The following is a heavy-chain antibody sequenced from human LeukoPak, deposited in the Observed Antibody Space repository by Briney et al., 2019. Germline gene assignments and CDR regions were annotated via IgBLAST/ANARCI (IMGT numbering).Heavy chain of an antibody. CDR2: ISGSGGST. CDR1: GFTFSSYA. J-gene: IGHJ6*02. CDR3: ARDLGLTIFGVVIKSHYYYGMDV. D-gene: IGHD3-3*01. V-gene: IGHV3-23*01. Sequence: GGSLRLSCAASGFTFSSYAMSWVRQAPGKGLEWVSAISGSGGSTYYADSVKGRFTISRDNSKNTLYLQMNSLRAEDTAVYYCARDLGLTIFGVVIKSHYYYGMDVWGQGTTVTVSS.